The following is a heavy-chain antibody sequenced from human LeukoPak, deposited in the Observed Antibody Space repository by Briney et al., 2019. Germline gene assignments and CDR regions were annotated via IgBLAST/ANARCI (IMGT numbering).Heavy chain of an antibody. CDR2: ISGSGGST. D-gene: IGHD2-2*02. CDR1: GFTFSSYA. CDR3: AKGHCSSTSCYIGDYFDY. V-gene: IGHV3-23*01. J-gene: IGHJ4*02. Sequence: PGGSLRLSCAASGFTFSSYAMSWVRQAPGKGLEWVSAISGSGGSTYYAASVKGRFAISRDNSKNTLYLQMNSLRAEDTAVYYCAKGHCSSTSCYIGDYFDYWGQGTLVTVSS.